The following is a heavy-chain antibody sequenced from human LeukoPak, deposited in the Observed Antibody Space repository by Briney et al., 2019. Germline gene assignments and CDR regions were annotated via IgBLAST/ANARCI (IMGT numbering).Heavy chain of an antibody. D-gene: IGHD5-24*01. V-gene: IGHV5-51*01. J-gene: IGHJ5*02. CDR2: IYPGGSDT. Sequence: GESLKISCKGSGYSFTSYWIAWVRQVPGKGLGWMGIIYPGGSDTRYTPSFQGRVTIPADKSISTAYLQWSSLKAADTAMYYCASRGRGQPLWGAMATPFDPGGQGTLVTVPS. CDR1: GYSFTSYW. CDR3: ASRGRGQPLWGAMATPFDP.